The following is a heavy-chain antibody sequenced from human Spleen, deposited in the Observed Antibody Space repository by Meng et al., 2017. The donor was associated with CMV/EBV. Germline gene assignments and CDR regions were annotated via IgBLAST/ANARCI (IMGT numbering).Heavy chain of an antibody. D-gene: IGHD3-22*01. V-gene: IGHV4-4*02. CDR3: ARNGYYSLDY. Sequence: LTSAVSGGFFSSSKWWSWVRQPPGKGLEWIGEIYDSGITTYNPSLKSRVTISLDESKNDFSLKLRSVTAADTAVYYCARNGYYSLDYWSQGTLVTVSS. J-gene: IGHJ4*02. CDR1: GGFFSSSKW. CDR2: IYDSGIT.